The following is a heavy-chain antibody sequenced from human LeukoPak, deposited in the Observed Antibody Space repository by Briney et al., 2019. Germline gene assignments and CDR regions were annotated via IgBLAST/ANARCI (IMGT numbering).Heavy chain of an antibody. V-gene: IGHV4-31*03. J-gene: IGHJ6*03. Sequence: SETLSLTCTVSGGSISSGGYYWSWIRQHPGKGLEWIGYIYYSGSNYYNPSLKSRVTISIDTSKNQFSLKLSSVTAADTAVYYCARAGGIVVVPAASPGYYMDAWGKGTTVTVSS. D-gene: IGHD2-2*01. CDR1: GGSISSGGYY. CDR3: ARAGGIVVVPAASPGYYMDA. CDR2: IYYSGSN.